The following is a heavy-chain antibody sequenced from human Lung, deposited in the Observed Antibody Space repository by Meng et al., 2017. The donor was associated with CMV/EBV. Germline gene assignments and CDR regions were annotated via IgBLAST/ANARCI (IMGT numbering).Heavy chain of an antibody. Sequence: GGSXRLXCVGTGFNFGTYGLNWVRQAPGRGLEWISFISSDDRTRTYADSVRGRFTISRDDAKNSVSLQMRSLRVEDTAVYYCARDRGVVIPAAPYYFDYLGRGXLVTFSS. CDR3: ARDRGVVIPAAPYYFDY. CDR1: GFNFGTYG. D-gene: IGHD3-10*01. CDR2: ISSDDRTR. J-gene: IGHJ4*02. V-gene: IGHV3-48*04.